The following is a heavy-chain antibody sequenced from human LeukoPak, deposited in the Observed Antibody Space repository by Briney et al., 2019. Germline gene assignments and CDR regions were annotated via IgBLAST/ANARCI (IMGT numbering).Heavy chain of an antibody. D-gene: IGHD5-24*01. CDR3: ARCRDGYNYVFDT. Sequence: SGGSLRLSCAASGFTFSSYEMNWVRQAPGKGLEWVSVIYRVGSTYYADSVKGRFTISRDNSKNTLYLQMSSLRAEDTAVYYCARCRDGYNYVFDTWGQGTMVTVSS. CDR1: GFTFSSYE. CDR2: IYRVGST. J-gene: IGHJ3*02. V-gene: IGHV3-53*01.